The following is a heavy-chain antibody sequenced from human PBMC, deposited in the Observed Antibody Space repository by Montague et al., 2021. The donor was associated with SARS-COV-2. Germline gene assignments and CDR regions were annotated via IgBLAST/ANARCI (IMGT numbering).Heavy chain of an antibody. J-gene: IGHJ3*02. Sequence: SLRLSCAASGFTFSSSEMNWVRQAPGKGLEWVSYISCSGRTIYYADSVKGRFTISRDNAKNSLYLQMNSLRAEDTAVYYCARSYYYDSSGYYPDAFDIWGQGTMVTVSS. V-gene: IGHV3-48*03. CDR1: GFTFSSSE. D-gene: IGHD3-22*01. CDR3: ARSYYYDSSGYYPDAFDI. CDR2: ISCSGRTI.